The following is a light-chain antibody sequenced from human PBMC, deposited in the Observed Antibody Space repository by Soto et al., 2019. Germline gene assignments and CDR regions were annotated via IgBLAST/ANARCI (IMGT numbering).Light chain of an antibody. J-gene: IGLJ2*01. CDR1: RGHSSYA. CDR2: LNTDGSH. V-gene: IGLV4-69*01. Sequence: QSVLTQSPSASASLGASVKLTCTLSRGHSSYAIAWHQQQPEKGPRYLMRLNTDGSHSKGDGIPDRFSGFSSGAEHYLTISSLQSEDEADYYCQTWGSGGVFGGGTKVTVL. CDR3: QTWGSGGV.